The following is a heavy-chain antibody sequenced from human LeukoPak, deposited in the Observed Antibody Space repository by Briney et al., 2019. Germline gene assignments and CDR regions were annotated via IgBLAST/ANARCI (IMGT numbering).Heavy chain of an antibody. CDR2: FDPEDGEI. D-gene: IGHD3-16*02. V-gene: IGHV1-24*01. CDR3: ATEQGLGLRLGGLSSDPH. CDR1: GYTLTQLS. Sequence: GSSVKVSCKVSGYTLTQLSMHWVRQAPGKGLDWMGGFDPEDGEIIYAQKFQGRVTMTEDASTDTAYMELSSMRSEDTAVYYCATEQGLGLRLGGLSSDPHWGQGTLVTVSS. J-gene: IGHJ4*02.